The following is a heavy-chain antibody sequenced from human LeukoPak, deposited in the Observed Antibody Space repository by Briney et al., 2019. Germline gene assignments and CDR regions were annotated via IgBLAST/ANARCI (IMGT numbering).Heavy chain of an antibody. CDR3: AAVGPTPS. V-gene: IGHV3-72*01. CDR1: GFSFSDHY. D-gene: IGHD1-26*01. CDR2: GTEKANSYTT. J-gene: IGHJ3*01. Sequence: GGSLRLSCAASGFSFSDHYMDWVRQAPGKGLEWVGRGTEKANSYTTDYAASVKGRFTISRDESKNSLYLQMNSLKTEDTAVYYCAAVGPTPSWGQGTMVTVSS.